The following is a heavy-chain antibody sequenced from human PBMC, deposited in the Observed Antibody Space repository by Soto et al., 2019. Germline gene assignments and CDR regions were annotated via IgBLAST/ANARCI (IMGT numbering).Heavy chain of an antibody. J-gene: IGHJ6*02. Sequence: QVQLVQSGAEVKKPGASVKVSCKASGYTFTSYGISWVRQAPGQGLEWMGWISAYNGKTNYAQKLQGRVTMTTDTSTSTAYMELRSLRSDDTAVYYCARVVCNGGSCYDGGWHYYDYGMDVWGQGTTVTVSS. D-gene: IGHD2-15*01. CDR1: GYTFTSYG. V-gene: IGHV1-18*01. CDR3: ARVVCNGGSCYDGGWHYYDYGMDV. CDR2: ISAYNGKT.